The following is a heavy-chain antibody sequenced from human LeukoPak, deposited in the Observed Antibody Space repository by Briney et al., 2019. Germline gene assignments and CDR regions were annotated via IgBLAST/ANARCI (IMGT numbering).Heavy chain of an antibody. CDR3: ARHSRHSSSWSGDY. CDR2: IHYTGST. CDR1: GGSISSYY. J-gene: IGHJ4*02. D-gene: IGHD6-13*01. V-gene: IGHV4-59*01. Sequence: SETLSLTCTVSGGSISSYYWTWIRQPPGEGLEWIGYIHYTGSTNYNPSLESRVSISVDTSKKYFSLKLRSVTAADTAMYYCARHSRHSSSWSGDYWGQGTLVTVSS.